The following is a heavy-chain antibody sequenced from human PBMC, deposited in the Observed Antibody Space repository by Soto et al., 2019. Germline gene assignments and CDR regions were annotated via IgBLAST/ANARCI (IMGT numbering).Heavy chain of an antibody. V-gene: IGHV3-53*01. CDR1: GFTVSSNY. CDR3: ARNYDSTAVGAFDI. CDR2: IYSGGST. J-gene: IGHJ3*02. Sequence: EVQLVESGGGLIQPGGSLRLSCAASGFTVSSNYMSWVRQAPGKGLGWVSVIYSGGSTYYADSVKGRFTISRDNSKNTLYLQMHSLRAEDTAVYYCARNYDSTAVGAFDIWGQGTMVTVSS. D-gene: IGHD3-22*01.